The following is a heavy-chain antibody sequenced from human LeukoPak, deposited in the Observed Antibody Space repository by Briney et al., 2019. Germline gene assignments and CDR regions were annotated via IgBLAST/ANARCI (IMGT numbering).Heavy chain of an antibody. V-gene: IGHV4-39*07. J-gene: IGHJ5*02. Sequence: SETLSLTCTVSGGSISGGSYYWGWIRQPPGKGLEWIGSIYYSGTTYYSPSLKSRVTVSIDTSKKQFSLKLSSVTAADTAVYYCASHSITSAGINWFDPWGRGTLVTVSS. CDR2: IYYSGTT. D-gene: IGHD6-13*01. CDR1: GGSISGGSYY. CDR3: ASHSITSAGINWFDP.